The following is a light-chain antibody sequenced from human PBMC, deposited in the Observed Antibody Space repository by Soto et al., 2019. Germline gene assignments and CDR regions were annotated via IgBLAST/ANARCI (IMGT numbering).Light chain of an antibody. Sequence: EIVLTQSPGTLSLSPGERATLSCRASQSISSRNLAWYQQKPGQAPRLLVYGVSSRATGIPDRFSGSGSGTDFPLTISRLEPEDFAVYSCQQYGTSYTFGQGTKLEIK. CDR2: GVS. CDR1: QSISSRN. CDR3: QQYGTSYT. J-gene: IGKJ2*01. V-gene: IGKV3-20*01.